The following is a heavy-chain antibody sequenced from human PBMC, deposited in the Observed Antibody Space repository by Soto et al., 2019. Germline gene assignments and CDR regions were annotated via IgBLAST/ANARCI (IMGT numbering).Heavy chain of an antibody. J-gene: IGHJ4*02. Sequence: ASVKVSCKASGYTFTTYAMHWVRQAPGQGLEWMRWVNPSTGNTKYAQKFQGRVTMTRDTSATTAYMELSSLRSEDTAVYYCARDPRTEVHWGQGTLVTVSA. CDR2: VNPSTGNT. CDR1: GYTFTTYA. V-gene: IGHV1-3*01. D-gene: IGHD1-1*01. CDR3: ARDPRTEVH.